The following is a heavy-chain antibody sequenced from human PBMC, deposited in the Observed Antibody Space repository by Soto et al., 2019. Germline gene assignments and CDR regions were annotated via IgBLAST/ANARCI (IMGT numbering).Heavy chain of an antibody. J-gene: IGHJ4*02. D-gene: IGHD3-22*01. CDR3: ARDRYYYDSSGYYYYLDY. V-gene: IGHV1-69*13. CDR1: GGTFSSYA. Sequence: ASVKVSCKASGGTFSSYAISWVRQAPGQGLEWMGGIIPIFGTANYAQKFQGRVTITADESTSTAYMELSSLRSEDTAVYYCARDRYYYDSSGYYYYLDYWGQGTLVTVPQ. CDR2: IIPIFGTA.